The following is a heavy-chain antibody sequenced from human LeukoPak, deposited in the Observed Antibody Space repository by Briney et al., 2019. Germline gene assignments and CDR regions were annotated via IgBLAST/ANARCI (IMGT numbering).Heavy chain of an antibody. J-gene: IGHJ3*02. Sequence: GESLKISCKGSGYSFTSYWISWVRQMPGKGLEWMGRIEPSDSYTNYSPSFQGHVTISADKSISTAYLQWSSLKASDTAMYYCARVPVVLWFGELSYAFDIWGQGTMVTVSS. CDR1: GYSFTSYW. D-gene: IGHD3-10*01. V-gene: IGHV5-10-1*01. CDR2: IEPSDSYT. CDR3: ARVPVVLWFGELSYAFDI.